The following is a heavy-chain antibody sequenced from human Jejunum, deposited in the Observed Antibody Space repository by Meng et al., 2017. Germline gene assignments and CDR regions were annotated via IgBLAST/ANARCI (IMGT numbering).Heavy chain of an antibody. CDR3: ARGAVVATTYYFDS. CDR2: IIPIFDTP. J-gene: IGHJ4*02. CDR1: GGTCNPHG. D-gene: IGHD2-15*01. Sequence: QVHRVRSGAGVKTPGCSVKVYSKCSGGTCNPHGISWVRQAPGQGLEWMGEIIPIFDTPNYAQKFQDRVTITADASTSTAYMELNGLISEDTALYYCARGAVVATTYYFDSWGQGTLVTVSS. V-gene: IGHV1-69*01.